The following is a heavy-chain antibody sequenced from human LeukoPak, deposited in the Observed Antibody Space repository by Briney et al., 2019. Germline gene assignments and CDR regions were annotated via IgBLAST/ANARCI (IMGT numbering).Heavy chain of an antibody. J-gene: IGHJ4*02. CDR3: ATPLDYYDSSGYHQGGD. Sequence: PGGSLRLSCAASGFTFSSHLMHWVRQAPGKGLVWVSRISSDGTYTNYADSVRGRFTISRDNAKNSLYLQMNSLRAEDTAVYYCATPLDYYDSSGYHQGGDWGQGTLVTVSS. CDR1: GFTFSSHL. V-gene: IGHV3-74*01. D-gene: IGHD3-22*01. CDR2: ISSDGTYT.